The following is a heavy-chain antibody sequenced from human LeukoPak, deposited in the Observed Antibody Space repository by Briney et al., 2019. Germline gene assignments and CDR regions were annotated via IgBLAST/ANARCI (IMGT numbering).Heavy chain of an antibody. D-gene: IGHD3-22*01. CDR2: IYYSGST. CDR3: ARGDDSSWVDALDI. J-gene: IGHJ3*02. Sequence: SETLSLTCTVSGGSISSYYWSWIRQPPGKGLEWIGSIYYSGSTYYNPSLKSRVTISVDTSKNQFSLKLSSVTAADTAVYYCARGDDSSWVDALDIWGQGTMVTVSS. CDR1: GGSISSYY. V-gene: IGHV4-39*07.